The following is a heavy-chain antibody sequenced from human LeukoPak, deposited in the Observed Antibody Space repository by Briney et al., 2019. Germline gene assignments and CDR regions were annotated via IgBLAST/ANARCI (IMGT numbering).Heavy chain of an antibody. V-gene: IGHV3-43*02. Sequence: GGSLRLSCTASGFTLTDYAVHWVRQAPGKGVEWVSLISGCGETIYYADSVKGRFTISRDNSKNSLYLQMNSLRTEDTALYYCAKDAPASSSGYYYYYGMDVWDQGTTVTVSS. CDR3: AKDAPASSSGYYYYYGMDV. CDR2: ISGCGETI. D-gene: IGHD6-6*01. J-gene: IGHJ6*02. CDR1: GFTLTDYA.